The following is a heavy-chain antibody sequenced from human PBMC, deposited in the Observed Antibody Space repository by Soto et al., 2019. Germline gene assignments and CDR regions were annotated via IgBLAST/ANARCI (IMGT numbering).Heavy chain of an antibody. D-gene: IGHD3-16*01. CDR1: GGTISSYY. Sequence: QVQLQESGPGQVKPSETLSLTCTVSGGTISSYYWSWIRQPPGKTLEWIGYIHYTGSTNYNPSLKSRVTMSVDTSKNQLSLNLNSVTAADTAVYYCARYEQYYQHWGQGTLVTVSS. V-gene: IGHV4-59*08. CDR3: ARYEQYYQH. CDR2: IHYTGST. J-gene: IGHJ1*01.